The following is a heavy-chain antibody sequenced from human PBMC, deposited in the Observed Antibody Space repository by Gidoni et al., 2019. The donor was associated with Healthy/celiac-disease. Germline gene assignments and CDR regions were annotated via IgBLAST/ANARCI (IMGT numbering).Heavy chain of an antibody. Sequence: QVQLQESGPGLVKPSQTLSLTCTVSGGSISRGGYYWSWIRQHPGKGLEWIGYIYYSGSTYYNPSLKSRVTISVDTSKNQFSLKLSSVTAADTAVYYCACARGYYLSGPDYWGQGTLVTVSS. CDR2: IYYSGST. J-gene: IGHJ4*02. D-gene: IGHD3-3*01. CDR3: ACARGYYLSGPDY. V-gene: IGHV4-31*03. CDR1: GGSISRGGYY.